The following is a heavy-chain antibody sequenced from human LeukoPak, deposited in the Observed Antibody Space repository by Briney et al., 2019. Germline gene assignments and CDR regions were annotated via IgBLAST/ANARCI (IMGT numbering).Heavy chain of an antibody. CDR1: GFTFSSYG. V-gene: IGHV3-48*04. J-gene: IGHJ4*02. CDR3: AREGGVNYYDLDYFDY. D-gene: IGHD3-22*01. CDR2: ISSSGGTI. Sequence: GRSLRLSCAASGFTFSSYGMHWVRQAPGKGLEWVSYISSSGGTIYYADSVKGRFTISRDNAKNSLYLQMNSLRAEDTAVYYCAREGGVNYYDLDYFDYWGQGTLITVSS.